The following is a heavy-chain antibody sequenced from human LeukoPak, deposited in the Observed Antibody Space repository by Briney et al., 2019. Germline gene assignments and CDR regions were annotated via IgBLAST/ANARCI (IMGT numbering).Heavy chain of an antibody. D-gene: IGHD3-22*01. V-gene: IGHV3-53*01. CDR3: ARSYYYDTSGHYDY. CDR2: IYSGGST. Sequence: PGGSLRLSCAASGFTVSSNHMSWVRQAPGKGLEWVSVIYSGGSTYYADSVKGRFTISRDNSRNTLYFQTNSLRAEDTAVYFCARSYYYDTSGHYDYWGQGTLVTVSS. J-gene: IGHJ4*02. CDR1: GFTVSSNH.